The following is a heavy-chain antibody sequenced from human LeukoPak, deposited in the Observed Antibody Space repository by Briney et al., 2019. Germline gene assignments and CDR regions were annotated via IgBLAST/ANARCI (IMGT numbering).Heavy chain of an antibody. CDR1: GFAFSSYA. V-gene: IGHV3-23*01. J-gene: IGHJ4*02. D-gene: IGHD6-13*01. CDR3: AKDWVYSSSWYY. Sequence: GGALRLSCAASGFAFSSYAMSWVRQAPGKGLEWVSAISGSGGSTYYADSVKGRFTISRDNSKNTLYLQMNSLRAEDTAVYYCAKDWVYSSSWYYWGQGTLVTVSS. CDR2: ISGSGGST.